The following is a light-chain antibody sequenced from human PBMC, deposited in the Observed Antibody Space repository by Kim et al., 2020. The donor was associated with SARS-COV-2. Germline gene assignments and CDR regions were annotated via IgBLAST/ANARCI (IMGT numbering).Light chain of an antibody. CDR1: REISRW. CDR3: QQYNSYPLT. Sequence: APVGDRVTITCRASREISRWLAWYQQKPGKAPKLLMYKASILESGVPTRFSGSGYGTDFTLIISGLQSEDFATYYCQQYNSYPLTFVGETKVDIK. J-gene: IGKJ4*01. CDR2: KAS. V-gene: IGKV1-5*03.